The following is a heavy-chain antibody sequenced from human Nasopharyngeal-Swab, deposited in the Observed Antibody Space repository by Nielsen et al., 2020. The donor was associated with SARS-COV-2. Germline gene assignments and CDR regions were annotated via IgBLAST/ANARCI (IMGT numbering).Heavy chain of an antibody. CDR1: GYNFTTYD. CDR2: MNPNSGNT. J-gene: IGHJ6*02. CDR3: ATDLPVRRSEWELLQAPYYYYGMDV. Sequence: ASVKVSCKASGYNFTTYDFNWVRQATGQGLEWMGWMNPNSGNTGYAQKFQGRVTMTEDTSTDTAYMELSSLRSEDTAVYYCATDLPVRRSEWELLQAPYYYYGMDVWGQGTTVTVSS. V-gene: IGHV1-8*01. D-gene: IGHD1-26*01.